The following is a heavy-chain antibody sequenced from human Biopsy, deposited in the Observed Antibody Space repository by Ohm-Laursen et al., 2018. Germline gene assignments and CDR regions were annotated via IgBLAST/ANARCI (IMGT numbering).Heavy chain of an antibody. J-gene: IGHJ4*02. CDR3: ARVGAGAPSIDYFDY. CDR1: GGSIGSFF. D-gene: IGHD1-26*01. CDR2: IYYSGST. V-gene: IGHV4-59*07. Sequence: SDTLSLTCSVSGGSIGSFFWSWIRQPPGKGLEWIGYIYYSGSTNYNPSLRSRVTISVDRFKNQFSLELSSVTAADTAVYYCARVGAGAPSIDYFDYWGQGALVTVSS.